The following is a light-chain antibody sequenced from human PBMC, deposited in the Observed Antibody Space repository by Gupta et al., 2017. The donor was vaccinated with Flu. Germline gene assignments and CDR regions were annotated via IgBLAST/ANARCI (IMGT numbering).Light chain of an antibody. Sequence: GQTARITCSGDAFAKRFAYWYQQKSGQAPVLVIYDENKRPSGIPERFSGSGSGTLATSTTRVAQGEDEGDYYGYSQDSGDEHGVCGGGTKLTVL. J-gene: IGLJ3*02. CDR2: DEN. CDR3: YSQDSGDEHGV. V-gene: IGLV3-10*01. CDR1: AFAKRF.